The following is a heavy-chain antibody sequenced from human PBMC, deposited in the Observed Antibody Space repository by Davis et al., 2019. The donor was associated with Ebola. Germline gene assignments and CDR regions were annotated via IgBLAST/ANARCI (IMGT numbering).Heavy chain of an antibody. J-gene: IGHJ4*02. CDR1: GFTFSNAW. D-gene: IGHD6-6*01. V-gene: IGHV3-48*01. Sequence: GESLKISCAASGFTFSNAWMNWVRQAPGKGLEWVSYISSSSSTIYYADSVKGRFTISRDNAKNSLYLQMNSLRAEDTAVYYCAREGGRSSSSPAYWGQGTLVTVSS. CDR3: AREGGRSSSSPAY. CDR2: ISSSSSTI.